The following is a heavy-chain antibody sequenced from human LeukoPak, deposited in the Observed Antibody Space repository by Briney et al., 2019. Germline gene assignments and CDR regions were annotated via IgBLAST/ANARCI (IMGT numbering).Heavy chain of an antibody. J-gene: IGHJ5*02. CDR3: ARDHSSSWYGGAWFDP. V-gene: IGHV4-59*01. CDR1: GGSISSYY. CDR2: IYYSGST. D-gene: IGHD6-13*01. Sequence: SETPSLTCTVSGGSISSYYWSWIRQPPGKGLEWIGYIYYSGSTNYNPSLKSRVTISVDTSKNQFSLKLSSVTAADTAVYYCARDHSSSWYGGAWFDPWGQGTLVTVSS.